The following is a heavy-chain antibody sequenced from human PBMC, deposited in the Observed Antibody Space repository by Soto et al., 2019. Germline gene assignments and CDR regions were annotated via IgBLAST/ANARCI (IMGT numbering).Heavy chain of an antibody. CDR2: IYPGDSDT. J-gene: IGHJ6*02. Sequence: GESLKISCKGSGYSFTSYWIGWVRQMPGKGLEWMGIIYPGDSDTRYSPSFQGQVTISADKSISTAYLQWSSLKASDTAMYYCARTAAAGKYYYDMDVWGQGTPVTVSS. V-gene: IGHV5-51*01. CDR1: GYSFTSYW. D-gene: IGHD6-13*01. CDR3: ARTAAAGKYYYDMDV.